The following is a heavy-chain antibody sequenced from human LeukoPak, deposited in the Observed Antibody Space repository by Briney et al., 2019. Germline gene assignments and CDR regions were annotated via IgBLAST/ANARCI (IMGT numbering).Heavy chain of an antibody. J-gene: IGHJ4*02. CDR2: ISYDGSNK. D-gene: IGHD2-8*01. Sequence: GGSLRLSCAASGFTFSSYAMHWVRQAPGKGLEWVAVISYDGSNKYYADSVKGRFTISRDNSKNTLYLQMNSLRAEDTAVYYCARDLREYGIDYRGQGTLVTVSS. CDR3: ARDLREYGIDY. CDR1: GFTFSSYA. V-gene: IGHV3-30-3*01.